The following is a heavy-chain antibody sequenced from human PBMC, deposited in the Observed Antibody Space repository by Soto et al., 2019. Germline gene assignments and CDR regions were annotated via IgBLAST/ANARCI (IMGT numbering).Heavy chain of an antibody. J-gene: IGHJ6*02. CDR2: ISATSNHI. D-gene: IGHD3-3*01. CDR3: ARDSITIFGGGMDV. Sequence: GGSLGLSSVSSYLTFSTYRINWVRQAPGKGLEWVAYISATSNHIYYADSLKGRFTISRDNAKSSLYLHMNSLRAEDTAVYFCARDSITIFGGGMDVWGQGTTVTVSS. CDR1: YLTFSTYR. V-gene: IGHV3-21*01.